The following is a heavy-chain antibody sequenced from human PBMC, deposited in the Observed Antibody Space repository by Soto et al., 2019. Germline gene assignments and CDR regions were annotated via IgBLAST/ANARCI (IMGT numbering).Heavy chain of an antibody. CDR3: ARSVGVNRQPTAYQPLLYKSPFDY. J-gene: IGHJ4*02. CDR2: INAGNGNT. CDR1: GYTFTSYA. Sequence: ASVKVSCKASGYTFTSYAMHWVRQAPGQRLEWMGWINAGNGNTKYSQKFQGRVTITRDTSASTAYMELSSLRSEDTAVYYCARSVGVNRQPTAYQPLLYKSPFDYWGQGTLVTVSS. V-gene: IGHV1-3*01. D-gene: IGHD2-2*02.